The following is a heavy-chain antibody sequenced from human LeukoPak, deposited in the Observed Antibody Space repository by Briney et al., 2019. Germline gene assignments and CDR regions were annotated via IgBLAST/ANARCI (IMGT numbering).Heavy chain of an antibody. CDR3: ARHLGYGSDGSCYSTYFDY. CDR1: DYLINNGYY. J-gene: IGHJ4*02. Sequence: PSETLSLTCAVSDYLINNGYYWGWIRQPPGKGLEWIGSIYHTGDTYYNPSLKSRVTISASTSRNQFSLRLNSVTAADTAVYYWARHLGYGSDGSCYSTYFDYWGQGAPVTVSS. D-gene: IGHD2-15*01. V-gene: IGHV4-38-2*01. CDR2: IYHTGDT.